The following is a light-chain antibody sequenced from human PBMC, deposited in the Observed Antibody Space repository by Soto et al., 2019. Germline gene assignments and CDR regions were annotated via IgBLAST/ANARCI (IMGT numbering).Light chain of an antibody. J-gene: IGLJ2*01. V-gene: IGLV2-8*01. CDR3: AAWDASLNGVV. Sequence: QSALTQPPSASGSPGQSVTISCTGTTSDVGGYNYVSWYQLHPDKVPKLIIYEVNKRPSGVPDRFSGSKSGSTASLTVSGLQAEDEDDYYCAAWDASLNGVVFGGGTKLTVL. CDR1: TSDVGGYNY. CDR2: EVN.